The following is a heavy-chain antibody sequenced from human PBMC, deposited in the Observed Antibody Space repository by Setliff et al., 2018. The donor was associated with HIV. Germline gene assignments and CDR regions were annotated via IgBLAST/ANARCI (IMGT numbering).Heavy chain of an antibody. Sequence: SETLSLTCSVSGASIRGHYWSWIRQSPGKGLEWIGNIYYSGNTNYNPSFKSRVTISVDTSKNQFSLRVNSVTAADTAVYYCAESLVPSGYYYGRHAFDIWGQGTKVTVS. V-gene: IGHV4-59*08. CDR2: IYYSGNT. D-gene: IGHD3-22*01. CDR3: AESLVPSGYYYGRHAFDI. CDR1: GASIRGHY. J-gene: IGHJ3*02.